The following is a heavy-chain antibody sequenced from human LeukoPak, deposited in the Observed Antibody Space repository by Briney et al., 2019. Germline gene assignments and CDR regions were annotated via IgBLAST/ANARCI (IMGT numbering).Heavy chain of an antibody. CDR2: INHSGST. V-gene: IGHV4-34*01. Sequence: PSETLSLTCAVYGGSFSGYYWSWIRQPPGKGLEWIGEINHSGSTNYNPSLKSRVTISVDTSKNQFSLKLGSVTAADTAVYYCARGGHDYIWGSYRVKYYMDVWGKGTTVTVSS. J-gene: IGHJ6*03. CDR1: GGSFSGYY. CDR3: ARGGHDYIWGSYRVKYYMDV. D-gene: IGHD3-16*02.